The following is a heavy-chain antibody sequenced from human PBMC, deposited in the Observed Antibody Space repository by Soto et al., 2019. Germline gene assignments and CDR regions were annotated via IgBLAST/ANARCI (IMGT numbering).Heavy chain of an antibody. D-gene: IGHD1-1*01. CDR1: GCSISSPTYY. CDR3: ARLPGITTSRRDY. V-gene: IGHV4-39*01. J-gene: IGHJ4*02. Sequence: PXETLSLTCSVSGCSISSPTYYWGWIRQPPGKGLEWIGSIYYSGSTYYSPSLKSRVTISVDTSKNQFSLKVSSVTAADTAVYYCARLPGITTSRRDYWGQGPLVTVSS. CDR2: IYYSGST.